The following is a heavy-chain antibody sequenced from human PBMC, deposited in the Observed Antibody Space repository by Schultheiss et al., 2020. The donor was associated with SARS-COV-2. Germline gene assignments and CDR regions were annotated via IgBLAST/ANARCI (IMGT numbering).Heavy chain of an antibody. Sequence: GESLKISCAASGFTFSSYGMHWVRQAPGKGLEWVAVISYDGSNKYYADSVKGRFTISRDNSKNTVYLQMSSLRAEDTAVYYCARDWSESSSSGGDNAFDIWGQGTMVTVSS. D-gene: IGHD3-22*01. J-gene: IGHJ3*02. CDR2: ISYDGSNK. CDR1: GFTFSSYG. V-gene: IGHV3-30*03. CDR3: ARDWSESSSSGGDNAFDI.